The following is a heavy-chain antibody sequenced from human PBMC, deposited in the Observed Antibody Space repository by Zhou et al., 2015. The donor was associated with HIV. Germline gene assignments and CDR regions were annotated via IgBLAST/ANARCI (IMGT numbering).Heavy chain of an antibody. J-gene: IGHJ4*02. D-gene: IGHD6-19*01. CDR2: VNPETGAT. Sequence: QVQLVQSGAEVKKPGSSVKVSCKASRGTFSTFGVSWLRQAPGQRLEWMGWVNPETGATLYEQKFQGRVTMTRDLSITTTYMELSWLRSDDTAVYYCAREAGGWYHLDFWGQGTLVPVSS. CDR3: AREAGGWYHLDF. V-gene: IGHV1-2*02. CDR1: RGTFSTFG.